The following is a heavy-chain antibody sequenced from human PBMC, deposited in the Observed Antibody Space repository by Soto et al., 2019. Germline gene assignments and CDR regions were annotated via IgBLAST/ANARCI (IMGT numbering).Heavy chain of an antibody. Sequence: GSLRLSCAASGFTFSSYEMNWVRQAPGKGLEWVSYISSSGSTIYYADSVKGRFTISRDNAKNSLYLQMNSLRAEDTAVYYCARDTVAALYSSGWYGGGGMDVWGQGTTVTVSS. V-gene: IGHV3-48*03. CDR2: ISSSGSTI. CDR1: GFTFSSYE. CDR3: ARDTVAALYSSGWYGGGGMDV. J-gene: IGHJ6*02. D-gene: IGHD6-19*01.